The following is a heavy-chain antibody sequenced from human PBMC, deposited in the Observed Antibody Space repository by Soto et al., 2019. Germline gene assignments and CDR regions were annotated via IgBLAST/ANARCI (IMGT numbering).Heavy chain of an antibody. CDR1: GGSISGYY. J-gene: IGHJ4*02. CDR2: IFYSGVT. Sequence: SETLSLTCTVSGGSISGYYWTWIRQPPVKGLEWIGYIFYSGVTNYNPSLKSRVTLSVDTSKNQFSLKLRSVTAADTAVYYCARVGSSGWSPDYWGRGTLVTVSS. V-gene: IGHV4-59*01. CDR3: ARVGSSGWSPDY. D-gene: IGHD6-19*01.